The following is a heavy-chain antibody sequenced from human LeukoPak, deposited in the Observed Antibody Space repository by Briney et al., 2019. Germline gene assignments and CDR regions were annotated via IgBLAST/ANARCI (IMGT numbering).Heavy chain of an antibody. CDR1: SGSIGSDALY. J-gene: IGHJ4*02. CDR2: VHYRRSYSGTT. D-gene: IGHD2-8*01. CDR3: ARDRACSNGICSYFDY. V-gene: IGHV4-39*01. Sequence: SETLSLTCTVSSGSIGSDALYWGWIRQSPGKGLEWIGSVHYRRSYSGTTYYNPSLESRVTVSTDRSKTLCSLKLTSVTAADTAVYYCARDRACSNGICSYFDYWGQGTVVTVSS.